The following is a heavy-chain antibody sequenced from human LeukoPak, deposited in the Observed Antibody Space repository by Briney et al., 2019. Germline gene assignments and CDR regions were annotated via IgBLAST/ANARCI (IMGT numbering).Heavy chain of an antibody. CDR2: ISTSGVST. V-gene: IGHV3-23*01. J-gene: IGHJ4*02. Sequence: SGGSLRLSCAASGFTFSSYAMSWVRQAPGKGLEWVSAISTSGVSTHYADSVKGRFTISRDNSKNTLYLQMNSLRAEDTAVYYCARDTRNYYGSGSYSYYWGQGTLVTVSS. D-gene: IGHD3-10*01. CDR1: GFTFSSYA. CDR3: ARDTRNYYGSGSYSYY.